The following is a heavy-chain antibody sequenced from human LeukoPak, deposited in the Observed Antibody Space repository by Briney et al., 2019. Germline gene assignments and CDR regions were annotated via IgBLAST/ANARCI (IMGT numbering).Heavy chain of an antibody. V-gene: IGHV3-23*01. J-gene: IGHJ6*03. CDR2: ISGSGDST. CDR3: AKDEGPYYYYYMDV. Sequence: GGSLRLSCAASGFTFSSYGMSWVRQAPGKGLEWVSTISGSGDSTYYADSVKGRFTISRDNSKNTLYLQMNSLRAEDTAVYYCAKDEGPYYYYYMDVWGKGTTVTISS. CDR1: GFTFSSYG.